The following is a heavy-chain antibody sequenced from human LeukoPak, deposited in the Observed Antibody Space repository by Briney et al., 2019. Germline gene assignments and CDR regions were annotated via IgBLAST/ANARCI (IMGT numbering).Heavy chain of an antibody. Sequence: SETLSLTCAVYGGSFSGYYWSWIRQPPGKGLEWIGEINHSGSTNYNPSLKSRVTISVDTSKNQFLLKLSSVTAADTAVYYCARGKHYYGSGSYYNDYWGQGTLVTVSS. D-gene: IGHD3-10*01. CDR1: GGSFSGYY. J-gene: IGHJ4*02. CDR2: INHSGST. V-gene: IGHV4-34*01. CDR3: ARGKHYYGSGSYYNDY.